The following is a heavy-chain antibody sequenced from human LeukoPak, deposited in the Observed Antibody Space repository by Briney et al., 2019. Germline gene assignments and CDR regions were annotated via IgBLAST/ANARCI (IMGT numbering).Heavy chain of an antibody. CDR3: ARRGDSGNYGDYADAFDI. D-gene: IGHD4-17*01. J-gene: IGHJ3*02. Sequence: GASVKVSCKASGYTFTSYAMHWVRQAPGQRLEWMGWINAGNGNTKYSQKFQGRVTITRDTSASTAYMELSSLRSEDTAVYYCARRGDSGNYGDYADAFDIWGQGTTVTVSS. CDR1: GYTFTSYA. V-gene: IGHV1-3*01. CDR2: INAGNGNT.